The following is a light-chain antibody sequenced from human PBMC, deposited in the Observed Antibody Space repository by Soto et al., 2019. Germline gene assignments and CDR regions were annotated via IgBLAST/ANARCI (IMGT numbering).Light chain of an antibody. CDR3: QQYYNWPPLT. J-gene: IGKJ4*01. V-gene: IGKV3-15*01. Sequence: EIVMTQSPATLSVSPGERATLSCRASQSVSGNFAWYQQKPGQAPRLLIYGASTRATGIPARFSGSGSGTEFTLTISSLQSEDFAVYYCQQYYNWPPLTFGGGTKVEIK. CDR2: GAS. CDR1: QSVSGN.